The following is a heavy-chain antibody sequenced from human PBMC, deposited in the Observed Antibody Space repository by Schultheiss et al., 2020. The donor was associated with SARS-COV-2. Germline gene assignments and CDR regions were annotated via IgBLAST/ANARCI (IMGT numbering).Heavy chain of an antibody. J-gene: IGHJ6*02. CDR2: MNPNSGNT. V-gene: IGHV1-8*01. CDR3: ASGGMGSGWWLDYYGMDV. Sequence: ASVKVSCKASGYTFTSYDINWVRQATGQGLEWMGWMNPNSGNTGYAQKFQGWVTMTRDTSISTAYMELSSLRSEDTAVYYCASGGMGSGWWLDYYGMDVWGQGTTVTVSS. D-gene: IGHD6-19*01. CDR1: GYTFTSYD.